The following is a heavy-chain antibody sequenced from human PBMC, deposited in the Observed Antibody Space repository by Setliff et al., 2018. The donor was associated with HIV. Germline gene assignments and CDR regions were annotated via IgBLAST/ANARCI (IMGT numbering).Heavy chain of an antibody. J-gene: IGHJ6*04. CDR3: ARGRDASRQRMDV. Sequence: GGSLSLSCAASGFTFSDYAVNWVRQPPGKGLEWVALISYDGTYKYYADSVKGRFTISRDNSKNTLYLQVNSLTPEDTAVYYCARGRDASRQRMDVWGKGTKVTVSS. D-gene: IGHD1-1*01. CDR2: ISYDGTYK. CDR1: GFTFSDYA. V-gene: IGHV3-30*04.